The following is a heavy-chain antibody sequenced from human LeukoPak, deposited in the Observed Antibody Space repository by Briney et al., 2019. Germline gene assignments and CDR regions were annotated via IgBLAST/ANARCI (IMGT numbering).Heavy chain of an antibody. Sequence: ASVKVSCKASGYTFTGYYMHWVRQAPGQGLEWMGWINPNSGGTNYAQKFQGRVTMTRDTSISTAYMELSRLRSDDTAVYYCARTPREDDYGDYEGRFDPWGQGTLVTVSS. J-gene: IGHJ5*02. D-gene: IGHD4-17*01. CDR3: ARTPREDDYGDYEGRFDP. V-gene: IGHV1-2*02. CDR1: GYTFTGYY. CDR2: INPNSGGT.